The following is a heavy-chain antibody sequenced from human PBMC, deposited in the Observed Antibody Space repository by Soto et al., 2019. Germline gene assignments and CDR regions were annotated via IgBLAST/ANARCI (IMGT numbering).Heavy chain of an antibody. CDR2: INPDGDVT. CDR3: ASKFSRGSFQDFDT. V-gene: IGHV1-46*01. Sequence: QVELLQSGAEVRKPGASVKVSCKASGHTFTGNYMHWVRQAPGQGLEWMGIINPDGDVTTYAHKFRCRVTVTREMSTSTSYMELRSLTSEDTAVYYCASKFSRGSFQDFDTWGQGTLVTVSS. CDR1: GHTFTGNY. D-gene: IGHD1-26*01. J-gene: IGHJ4*02.